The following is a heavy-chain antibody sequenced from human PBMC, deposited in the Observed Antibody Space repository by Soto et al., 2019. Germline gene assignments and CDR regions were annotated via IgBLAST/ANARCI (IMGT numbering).Heavy chain of an antibody. Sequence: PGGALRLSGAASGFTCRTEWISGFRQAAGKGLWWGARIKEDGSEKYYVDSVKGRFTISRDNANDSLYLQMNNLRAEDTDVYFCARDPFSSTWTTGIFDYWGQGTLVPVSS. V-gene: IGHV3-7*01. D-gene: IGHD6-13*01. CDR3: ARDPFSSTWTTGIFDY. J-gene: IGHJ4*02. CDR1: GFTCRTEW. CDR2: IKEDGSEK.